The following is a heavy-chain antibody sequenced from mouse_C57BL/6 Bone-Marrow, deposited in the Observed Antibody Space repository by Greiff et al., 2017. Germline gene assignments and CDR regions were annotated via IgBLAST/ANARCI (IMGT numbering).Heavy chain of an antibody. D-gene: IGHD2-3*01. Sequence: EVQLQQSGPELVKPGASVKISCKASGYTFTDYYMNWVKQSHGKSLEWIGDINPNNGGTSYNQKFKGKATLTVDKSSSTAYMELRSLTSEDSAVYYCASPIYDGYYEEYYYAMDYWGQGTSVTVSS. J-gene: IGHJ4*01. CDR2: INPNNGGT. V-gene: IGHV1-26*01. CDR3: ASPIYDGYYEEYYYAMDY. CDR1: GYTFTDYY.